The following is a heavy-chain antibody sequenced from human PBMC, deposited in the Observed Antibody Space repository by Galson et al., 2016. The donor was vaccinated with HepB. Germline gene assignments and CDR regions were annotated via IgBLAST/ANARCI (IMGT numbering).Heavy chain of an antibody. Sequence: SLRLSCAASGFSFEDYAMHWVRQAPGKGLEWVSGINWNRDIIGYAEFVKGRFTISRDNGKNSLYLQMSSLRVEDAGVYYCARRLDTQRRIAGWGWGMDVWGQGTTVTVS. V-gene: IGHV3-9*01. CDR1: GFSFEDYA. CDR2: INWNRDII. J-gene: IGHJ6*02. D-gene: IGHD6-19*01. CDR3: ARRLDTQRRIAGWGWGMDV.